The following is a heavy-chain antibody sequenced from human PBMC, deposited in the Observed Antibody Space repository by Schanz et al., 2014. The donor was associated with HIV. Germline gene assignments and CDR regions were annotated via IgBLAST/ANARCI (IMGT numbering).Heavy chain of an antibody. J-gene: IGHJ6*02. CDR1: GFTFSSYG. CDR2: IWYDGSNR. CDR3: ARTDHLASAGMDYYYGMDV. Sequence: QVQLVESGGGVVQPGRSLRLSCAASGFTFSSYGMHWVRQAPGKGLEWVAVIWYDGSNRDYADSVKGRFTISRDNSKNTLYLQLNSLRAEDTAVYYCARTDHLASAGMDYYYGMDVWGQGTTVTVSS. V-gene: IGHV3-33*01. D-gene: IGHD6-13*01.